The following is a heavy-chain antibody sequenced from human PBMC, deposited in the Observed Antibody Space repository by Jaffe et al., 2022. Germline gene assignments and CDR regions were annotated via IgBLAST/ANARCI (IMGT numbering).Heavy chain of an antibody. J-gene: IGHJ4*02. D-gene: IGHD3-10*02. CDR2: IQNIGLFK. Sequence: QVQLVESGGGVVQPGGSLRLSCGASGFTFAYYGMHWVRQAPGKGLEWVAFIQNIGLFKHYPDSVKGRFTISRDNFRNTLYLQMNSLRPEDTAVYYCATDQQGYYVSRWGQGTLVTVSS. V-gene: IGHV3-30*02. CDR1: GFTFAYYG. CDR3: ATDQQGYYVSR.